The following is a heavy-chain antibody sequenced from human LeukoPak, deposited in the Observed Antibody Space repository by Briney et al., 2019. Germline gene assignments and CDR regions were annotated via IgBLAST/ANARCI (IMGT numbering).Heavy chain of an antibody. CDR3: ARAVTPAVRGVIRGKYYFDY. CDR2: IYYSGST. D-gene: IGHD3-10*01. J-gene: IGHJ4*02. Sequence: SQTLSLTCTVSGGSISSGGYYWSWIRQHPGKGLEWIGYIYYSGSTYYNPSLKSRVTISVDTSKNQFSLKLSSVTAADTAVYYCARAVTPAVRGVIRGKYYFDYWGQGTLVTVSS. V-gene: IGHV4-31*03. CDR1: GGSISSGGYY.